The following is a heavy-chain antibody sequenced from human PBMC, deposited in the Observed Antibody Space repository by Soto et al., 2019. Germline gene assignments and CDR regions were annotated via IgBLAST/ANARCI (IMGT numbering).Heavy chain of an antibody. V-gene: IGHV1-18*01. Sequence: QVHLVQSGAEVKKPGASVKVSCKASGYTFTSYGITWVRQAPGQGLEWKGWISAHNGNAAYAQKLQGRVIVTRDTSSSTAYMELRSLSSDDTAVYYCARGRYGDYWGLGALVTVS. J-gene: IGHJ4*02. CDR3: ARGRYGDY. CDR2: ISAHNGNA. D-gene: IGHD1-1*01. CDR1: GYTFTSYG.